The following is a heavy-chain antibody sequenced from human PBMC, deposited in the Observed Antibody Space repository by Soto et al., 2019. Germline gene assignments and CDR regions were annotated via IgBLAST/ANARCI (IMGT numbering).Heavy chain of an antibody. CDR3: ATSYGSGSRPFDY. V-gene: IGHV1-69*02. D-gene: IGHD3-10*01. CDR2: IIPMLGMS. Sequence: QVQLVQSGAEVKKPGSSVKVSCKASGDTFNFYTISWVRQAPGQGLEWMGRIIPMLGMSSYAQKGQDRITIIADKSTSTAYMQLSSLRSEDTDIYYCATSYGSGSRPFDYWGQGTLVTVSS. CDR1: GDTFNFYT. J-gene: IGHJ4*02.